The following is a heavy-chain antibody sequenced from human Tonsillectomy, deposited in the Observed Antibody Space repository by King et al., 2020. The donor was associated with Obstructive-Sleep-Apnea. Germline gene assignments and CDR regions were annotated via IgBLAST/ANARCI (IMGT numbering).Heavy chain of an antibody. CDR3: ARGYCSGGSCYFNWFDP. Sequence: VQLQESGPGLVKPSQTLSLTCTVSGGSISSGVYYWSWIRQPPGKGLEWIGYIYYSGRTYYNPSLKSLVTISVDTSKHQFSLKLSSVTAADTAVYYCARGYCSGGSCYFNWFDPWGQGTLVTVSS. CDR1: GGSISSGVYY. D-gene: IGHD2-15*01. CDR2: IYYSGRT. J-gene: IGHJ5*02. V-gene: IGHV4-30-4*01.